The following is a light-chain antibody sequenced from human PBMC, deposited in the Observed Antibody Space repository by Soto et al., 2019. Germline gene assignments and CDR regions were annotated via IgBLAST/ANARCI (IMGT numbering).Light chain of an antibody. CDR3: QQRSNWHPGYT. V-gene: IGKV3-11*01. CDR1: QSVSSY. CDR2: DAS. Sequence: EIVLTQSPATLSLSPGERATLSCRASQSVSSYLAWYQQKPGQAPRLRIYDASNRATGIPARFSGSGSGTGFTLTISIPEPEDFAVYYCQQRSNWHPGYTFGQGTKLEIK. J-gene: IGKJ2*01.